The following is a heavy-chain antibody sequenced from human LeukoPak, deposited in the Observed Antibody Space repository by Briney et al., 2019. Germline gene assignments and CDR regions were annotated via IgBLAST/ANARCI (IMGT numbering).Heavy chain of an antibody. D-gene: IGHD2-21*02. CDR1: GFTFISYS. CDR2: ISSSSSYI. CDR3: ARDVADSYYFDY. J-gene: IGHJ4*02. V-gene: IGHV3-21*01. Sequence: GGSLRLSCAASGFTFISYSMNWVRQAPGKGLEWVSSISSSSSYIYYADSVKGRFTISRDNAKNSLYLQMNSLRAEDTAVYYCARDVADSYYFDYWGQGTLVTVSS.